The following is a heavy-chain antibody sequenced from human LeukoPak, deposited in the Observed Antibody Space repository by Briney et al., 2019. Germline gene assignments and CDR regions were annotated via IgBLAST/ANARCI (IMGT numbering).Heavy chain of an antibody. J-gene: IGHJ4*02. CDR3: ASRSGSYYGPFDY. V-gene: IGHV4-38-2*02. D-gene: IGHD1-26*01. CDR2: VYHSGST. Sequence: SETLSLTCTVSGYSISSGYYWGWIRQPPGKGLEWIGSVYHSGSTYYNPSLKSRVTISVDTSKNQFSLKLSSVTAADTAVYYCASRSGSYYGPFDYWGQGTLVTVSS. CDR1: GYSISSGYY.